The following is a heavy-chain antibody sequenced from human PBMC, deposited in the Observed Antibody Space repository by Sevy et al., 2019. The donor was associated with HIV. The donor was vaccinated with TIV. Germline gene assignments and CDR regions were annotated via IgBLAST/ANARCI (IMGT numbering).Heavy chain of an antibody. CDR3: ARSSASRGYTYGLPSGDWFDP. V-gene: IGHV2-5*01. J-gene: IGHJ5*02. CDR2: IYWNDDK. D-gene: IGHD5-18*01. Sequence: SGPTLVNPTQTLTLTCTFSGFSLSASGVGVGWIRQPPGKALEWLALIYWNDDKRYSPSLKSRLTITKDTSKNQVVLTMTNMDPVDTATYYCARSSASRGYTYGLPSGDWFDPWGQGTLVTVSS. CDR1: GFSLSASGVG.